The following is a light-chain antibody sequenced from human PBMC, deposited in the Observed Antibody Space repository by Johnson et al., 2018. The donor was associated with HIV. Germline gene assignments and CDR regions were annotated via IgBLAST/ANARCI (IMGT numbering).Light chain of an antibody. CDR1: NSNIGYNS. CDR3: GTWGGV. CDR2: ENK. J-gene: IGLJ1*01. V-gene: IGLV1-51*02. Sequence: QSILTQPPSVSAAPGQRVTISCSGNNSNIGYNSVSWYQQVPATAPKLLIYENKKRPSGIADRFSASKSGTSATLGITGLQTGDDADYYCGTWGGVFGTGTKVTVL.